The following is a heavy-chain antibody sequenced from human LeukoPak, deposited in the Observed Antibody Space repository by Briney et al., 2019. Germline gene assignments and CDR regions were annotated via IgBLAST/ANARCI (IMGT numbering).Heavy chain of an antibody. V-gene: IGHV3-30*18. J-gene: IGHJ3*02. CDR1: GFTFSSYG. CDR2: ISYDGSNK. CDR3: AKDHGGIAI. D-gene: IGHD6-13*01. Sequence: GGSLRLSCAASGFTFSSYGMHWVRQAPGKGLEWVAVISYDGSNKYYADSVKGRFTIARDNSKNTLYLQMNSLRAEDTAVYYCAKDHGGIAIWGQGTMVTVSS.